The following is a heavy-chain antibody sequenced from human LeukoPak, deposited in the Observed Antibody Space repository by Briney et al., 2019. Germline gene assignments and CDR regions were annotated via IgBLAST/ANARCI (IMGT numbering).Heavy chain of an antibody. CDR2: IKSDGST. J-gene: IGHJ1*01. Sequence: GGSLRLSCAASGFTFSTYWMHWVRQAPGKGLAWVSRIKSDGSTNYANSVKGRFTISRDNAKNTVSLQMNSLRPEDTGVYYCARAPSEIGGYYPEYFRHWGQGTLVTVSS. V-gene: IGHV3-74*01. CDR3: ARAPSEIGGYYPEYFRH. D-gene: IGHD3-22*01. CDR1: GFTFSTYW.